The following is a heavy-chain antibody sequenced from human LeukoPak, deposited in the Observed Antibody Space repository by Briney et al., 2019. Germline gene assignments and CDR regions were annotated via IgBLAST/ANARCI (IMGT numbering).Heavy chain of an antibody. CDR1: GFTFSSYG. J-gene: IGHJ3*02. D-gene: IGHD2-15*01. V-gene: IGHV3-33*01. CDR3: ARDREGYCSGGSCFDALDI. Sequence: GGSLRLSCAASGFTFSSYGMHWVRQAPGKGLEWVAVIWYDGSNKYYADSVKGRFTISRDNSKNTLYLQMNSLRAEDTAVYYCARDREGYCSGGSCFDALDIWGQGTMVTVSS. CDR2: IWYDGSNK.